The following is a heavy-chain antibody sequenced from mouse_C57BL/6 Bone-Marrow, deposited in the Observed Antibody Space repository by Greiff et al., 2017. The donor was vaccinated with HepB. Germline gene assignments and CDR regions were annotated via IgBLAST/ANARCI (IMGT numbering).Heavy chain of an antibody. CDR1: GFTFSDFY. CDR2: SRNKANDYTT. J-gene: IGHJ4*01. CDR3: ARDVYRAMDY. V-gene: IGHV7-1*01. Sequence: EVNVVESGGGLVQSGRSLRLSCATSGFTFSDFYMEWVRQAPGKGLEWIAASRNKANDYTTEYSASVKGRFIVSRDTSQSILYLQMNALRAEDTAIYYCARDVYRAMDYWGQGTSVTVSS.